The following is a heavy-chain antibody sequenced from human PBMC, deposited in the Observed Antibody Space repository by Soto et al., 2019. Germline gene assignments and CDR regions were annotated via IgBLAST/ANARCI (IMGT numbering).Heavy chain of an antibody. V-gene: IGHV4-34*01. CDR1: GESFSGYY. CDR2: VNESGST. J-gene: IGHJ4*01. CDR3: ARRDGMVDY. Sequence: QVQLQQWGARLLKSSETLSLTCAVYGESFSGYYWRWVCQPPGKGQEWIGDVNESGSTNYNPSLESRVTVSVDTSKNQFSLKLNSVSAADTAVYYCARRDGMVDYWGHGTLVTVSS. D-gene: IGHD1-20*01.